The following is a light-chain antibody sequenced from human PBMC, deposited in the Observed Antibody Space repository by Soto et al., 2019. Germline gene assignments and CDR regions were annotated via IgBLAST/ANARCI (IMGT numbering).Light chain of an antibody. J-gene: IGLJ2*01. CDR1: SSDVGSYNR. Sequence: QSALTQPPSVSGSPGQSVTISCTGTSSDVGSYNRVSWYQQPPGTAPKLMIYEVSNRPSGVPDRFSGSKSGNMASLTISGLQAEDEADYYCSSYTSSSTFEEVFGGGTKLTVL. CDR3: SSYTSSSTFEEV. CDR2: EVS. V-gene: IGLV2-18*02.